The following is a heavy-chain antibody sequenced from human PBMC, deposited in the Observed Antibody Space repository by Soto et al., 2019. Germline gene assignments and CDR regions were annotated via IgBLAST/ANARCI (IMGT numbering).Heavy chain of an antibody. CDR2: ISYDGSNK. CDR3: AKSTMVRGVILPYYYYGMDV. Sequence: GGSLRLSCAASGFTFSSYGMHWVRQAPGKGLEWVAVISYDGSNKYYADSVKGRFTISRDNSKNTLDLQMNSLRAEDTAVYYCAKSTMVRGVILPYYYYGMDVWGQGTTVTVSS. CDR1: GFTFSSYG. J-gene: IGHJ6*02. D-gene: IGHD3-10*01. V-gene: IGHV3-30*18.